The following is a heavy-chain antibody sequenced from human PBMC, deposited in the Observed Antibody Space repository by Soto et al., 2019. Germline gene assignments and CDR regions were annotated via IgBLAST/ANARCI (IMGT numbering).Heavy chain of an antibody. Sequence: ASVKVSCKASGYTFTSYAMHWVRQAPGQRLEWMGWINAGNGNTKYSQKFQGRVTITRDTSASTAYMELSSLRSEDTAVYYCASRGIAAASGGSYYYYYMDVWGKGTTVTVSS. V-gene: IGHV1-3*01. CDR2: INAGNGNT. CDR3: ASRGIAAASGGSYYYYYMDV. J-gene: IGHJ6*03. CDR1: GYTFTSYA. D-gene: IGHD6-13*01.